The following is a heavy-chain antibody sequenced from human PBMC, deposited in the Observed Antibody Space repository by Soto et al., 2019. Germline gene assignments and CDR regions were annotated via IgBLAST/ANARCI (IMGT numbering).Heavy chain of an antibody. V-gene: IGHV3-66*01. Sequence: QLVESGGGLVQPGGSLRLYCAASGFSVSNNYMKWVRQAPGKGLAWVSLIYSGGSTYYADSVKGRFTISRDNSKNTLFLQMNSLRVEDTAVYYCARDRGYRWGQGTMVTVSS. CDR2: IYSGGST. D-gene: IGHD5-12*01. CDR1: GFSVSNNY. CDR3: ARDRGYR. J-gene: IGHJ3*01.